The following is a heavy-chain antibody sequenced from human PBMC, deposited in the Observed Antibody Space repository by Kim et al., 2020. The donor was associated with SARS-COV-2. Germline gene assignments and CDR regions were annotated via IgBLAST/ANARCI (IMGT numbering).Heavy chain of an antibody. V-gene: IGHV3-11*03. CDR3: ARTLGTHYYFDY. CDR2: ISSSSSYT. J-gene: IGHJ4*02. D-gene: IGHD7-27*01. Sequence: GGSLRLSCAASGFTFSDYYMSWIRQAPGKGLEWVSYISSSSSYTNYADSVKGRFTISRDNAKNSLYLQMNSLRAEDTAMYYCARTLGTHYYFDYWGQGTLVTVSS. CDR1: GFTFSDYY.